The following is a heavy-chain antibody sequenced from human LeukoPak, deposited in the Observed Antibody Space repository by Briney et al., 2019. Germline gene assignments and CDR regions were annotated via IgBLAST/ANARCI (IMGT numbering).Heavy chain of an antibody. V-gene: IGHV4-59*11. Sequence: ETLSLTCTVSGGSISSHYWSWIRQPPGKGLEWIGYIYYSGSTNYNPSLKSRVTISVDTSKNQFSLKLSSVTAADTAVYYCARSLRSGYTDYWGQGTLVTVSS. CDR3: ARSLRSGYTDY. CDR2: IYYSGST. D-gene: IGHD3-3*01. J-gene: IGHJ4*02. CDR1: GGSISSHY.